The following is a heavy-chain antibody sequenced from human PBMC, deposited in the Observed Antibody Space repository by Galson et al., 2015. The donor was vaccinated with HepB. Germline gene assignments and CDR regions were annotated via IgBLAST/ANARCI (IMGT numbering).Heavy chain of an antibody. J-gene: IGHJ6*02. D-gene: IGHD6-19*01. Sequence: SETLSLTCTVSGGSISSYYWSWIRQPPGKGLEWVGYIYYSGSTNYNPSLKSRVTISVDTSKNQFSLKLSSVTAADTAVYYCARGAWYSSGWYPGGMDVWGQGTTVTVSS. CDR1: GGSISSYY. CDR3: ARGAWYSSGWYPGGMDV. V-gene: IGHV4-59*01. CDR2: IYYSGST.